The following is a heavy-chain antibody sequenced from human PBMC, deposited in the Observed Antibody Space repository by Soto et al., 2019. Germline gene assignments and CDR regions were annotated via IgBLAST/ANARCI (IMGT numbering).Heavy chain of an antibody. D-gene: IGHD4-17*01. Sequence: QVQLQESGPGLVKPSETLYLTCTVSGGSISSYYWSWIRQPPGKGLEWIGYIYYSGSTNYNPSLKSRVTISVDTSKNQFSLKLSSVTAADTAVYYCARDAYGDYDHYYYGMDVWGQGTTVTVSS. J-gene: IGHJ6*02. CDR2: IYYSGST. V-gene: IGHV4-59*01. CDR1: GGSISSYY. CDR3: ARDAYGDYDHYYYGMDV.